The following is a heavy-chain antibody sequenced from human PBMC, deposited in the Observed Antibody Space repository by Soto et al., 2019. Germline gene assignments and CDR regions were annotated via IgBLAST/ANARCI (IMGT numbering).Heavy chain of an antibody. Sequence: GGSLRLSCAASGFTFADYAMHWVRQAPGKGLEWVSGISWNSGSIGYADSVKGRFTISRDNAKNSLYLQMNSLRAEDTALYYCAKDFEEYYDSSGYYVPAFDIWGQGTLVTVSS. CDR1: GFTFADYA. J-gene: IGHJ3*02. V-gene: IGHV3-9*01. CDR3: AKDFEEYYDSSGYYVPAFDI. D-gene: IGHD3-22*01. CDR2: ISWNSGSI.